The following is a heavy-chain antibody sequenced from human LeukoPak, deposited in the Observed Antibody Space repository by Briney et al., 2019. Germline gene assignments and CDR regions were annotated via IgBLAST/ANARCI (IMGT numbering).Heavy chain of an antibody. Sequence: PSETLSLTCAVYGGSFSGYYWSWIRQPPGKGLEWIGEINHSGSTNYNPSLKSRVTISVDTSKNQFSLKLSSVTAADTAVYYCARARQPYYYYGMDVWGQGTTVTVSS. J-gene: IGHJ6*02. D-gene: IGHD5-18*01. CDR3: ARARQPYYYYGMDV. CDR1: GGSFSGYY. CDR2: INHSGST. V-gene: IGHV4-34*01.